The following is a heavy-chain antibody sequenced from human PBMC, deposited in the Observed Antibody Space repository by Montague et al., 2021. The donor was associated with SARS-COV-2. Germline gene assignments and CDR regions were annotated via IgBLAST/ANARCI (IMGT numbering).Heavy chain of an antibody. CDR1: GGSISSNNW. V-gene: IGHV4-4*02. J-gene: IGHJ4*02. CDR3: AREASRDGYTGGFDY. Sequence: SETLSLTCAVSGGSISSNNWWNWVRQPPGKVLEWIGEIYHSGRTNYNPSLKSLATISVDKSKKQYSLILSSVTAADTAVYYCAREASRDGYTGGFDYWGQGTLVTVSP. CDR2: IYHSGRT. D-gene: IGHD5-24*01.